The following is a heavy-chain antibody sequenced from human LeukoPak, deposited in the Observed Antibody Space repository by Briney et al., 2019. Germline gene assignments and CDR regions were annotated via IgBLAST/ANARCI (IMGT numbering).Heavy chain of an antibody. CDR2: ISAYNGNT. CDR1: GYTFTSYG. Sequence: ASVKVSCKASGYTFTSYGISWVRQAPGQGLEWMGWISAYNGNTKYAQKFQGRVTMTTDTPTSTAYMELRNLRSDDTAVYYCARRDCSSTSCYNLGAFDIWGQGTMVTVSS. J-gene: IGHJ3*02. D-gene: IGHD2-2*02. V-gene: IGHV1-18*01. CDR3: ARRDCSSTSCYNLGAFDI.